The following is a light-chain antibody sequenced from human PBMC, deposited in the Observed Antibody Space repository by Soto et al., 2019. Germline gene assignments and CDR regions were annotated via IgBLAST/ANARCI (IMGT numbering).Light chain of an antibody. CDR1: SSDVGSYSL. J-gene: IGLJ1*01. Sequence: QSVLTQPASVSGSPGQSITISCTGTSSDVGSYSLVSWFQQRPGQAPKLIIFEVTKRPSGVSTRFSGSKSGSTASLTISGLLAEDEADYYCCSYAGRDTYVFGSGTKVTVL. CDR3: CSYAGRDTYV. V-gene: IGLV2-23*02. CDR2: EVT.